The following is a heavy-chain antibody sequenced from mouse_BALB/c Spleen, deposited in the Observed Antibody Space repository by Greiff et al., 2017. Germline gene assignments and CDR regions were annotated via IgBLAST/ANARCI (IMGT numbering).Heavy chain of an antibody. CDR3: ARETPHYYGSSLFDY. Sequence: EVKLQESGGGLVQPGGSLKLSCAASGFTFSSYGMSWVRQTPDKRLELVATINSNGGSTYYPDSVKGRFTISRDNAKNTLYLQMSSLKSEDTAMYYCARETPHYYGSSLFDYWGQGTTLTVSS. CDR2: INSNGGST. CDR1: GFTFSSYG. D-gene: IGHD1-1*01. J-gene: IGHJ2*01. V-gene: IGHV5-6-3*01.